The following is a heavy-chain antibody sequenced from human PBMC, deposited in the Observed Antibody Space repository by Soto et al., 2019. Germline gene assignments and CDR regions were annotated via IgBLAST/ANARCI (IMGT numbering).Heavy chain of an antibody. CDR3: AKHQNWNHGDYYYSGMDV. J-gene: IGHJ6*02. D-gene: IGHD1-1*01. Sequence: GASVKVSCKASGYKFSTYDMHWVRQAPGQRLEWMGWINVGNGNTKYSQKFQDRVTITRDTSASTAYMELSSLRSEDTAVYYCAKHQNWNHGDYYYSGMDVWGQGTTVTVSS. V-gene: IGHV1-3*01. CDR1: GYKFSTYD. CDR2: INVGNGNT.